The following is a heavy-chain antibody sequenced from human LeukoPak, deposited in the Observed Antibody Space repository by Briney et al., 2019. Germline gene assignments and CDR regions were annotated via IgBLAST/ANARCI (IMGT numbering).Heavy chain of an antibody. CDR2: IIPIFGTA. CDR1: GGTFNSYA. J-gene: IGHJ2*01. CDR3: ASGYIHHWYFDL. V-gene: IGHV1-69*13. Sequence: SVKVSCKASGGTFNSYAIRWVRQAPRQGLEWMGGIIPIFGTANYAQKFQGRVTITADESTSTAYMELSSLRSEDTAVYYCASGYIHHWYFDLWGRGTLVTVSS. D-gene: IGHD6-13*01.